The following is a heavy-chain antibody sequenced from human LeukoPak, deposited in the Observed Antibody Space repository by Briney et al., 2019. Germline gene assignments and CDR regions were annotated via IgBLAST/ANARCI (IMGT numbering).Heavy chain of an antibody. CDR1: GFTFSSYA. V-gene: IGHV3-23*01. Sequence: GGSLRLSCAASGFTFSSYAMSWVRQAPGKGLEWVSGIDCSGGATNYADSVQGRFTVSRDNSKNTLYLQMNNLRAEDTAVYYCATTRVCGGVLLRPSCLYFEDWGQGALVTVSS. D-gene: IGHD3-10*01. CDR2: IDCSGGAT. CDR3: ATTRVCGGVLLRPSCLYFED. J-gene: IGHJ4*02.